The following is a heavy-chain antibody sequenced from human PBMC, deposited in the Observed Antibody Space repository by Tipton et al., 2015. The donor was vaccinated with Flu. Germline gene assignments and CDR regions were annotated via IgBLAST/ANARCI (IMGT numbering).Heavy chain of an antibody. J-gene: IGHJ6*02. Sequence: GLVKPSETLSLTCTVSGGSISSYYWSWIRQPPGKGLEWIGYIYYSGSTNYNPSLKSRVTISVDTSKNQFSLKLSSVTAADTAVYYCARVPYYYYYGMDVWGQGTTVTVSS. CDR1: GGSISSYY. CDR2: IYYSGST. V-gene: IGHV4-59*08. CDR3: ARVPYYYYYGMDV.